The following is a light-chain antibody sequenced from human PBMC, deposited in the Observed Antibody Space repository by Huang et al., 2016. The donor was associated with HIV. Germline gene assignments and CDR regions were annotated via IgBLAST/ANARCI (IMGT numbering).Light chain of an antibody. CDR2: DVS. J-gene: IGKJ5*01. V-gene: IGKV1-39*01. Sequence: IQLTQSPTSLSASVGDRVTIACRASQAIGTYFNWFQQNPGRAPKLRIPDVSPLHNGIPARCIGTGSGTEVTLTIRGLKVDDVETYVCKQSYRALITFGQGTRLEIK. CDR1: QAIGTY. CDR3: KQSYRALIT.